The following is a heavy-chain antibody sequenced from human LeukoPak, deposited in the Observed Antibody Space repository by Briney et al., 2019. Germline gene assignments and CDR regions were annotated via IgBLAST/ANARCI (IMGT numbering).Heavy chain of an antibody. Sequence: SETLSLTCTVSGGSISSGDYYWSWIRQPPGKGLEWIGYIYYSGSTYYNPSLKSRVTISVDTSKNQFSLKLSSVAAADTAVYYCARGVYCSSTSCYLYNWNYGDYYYGMDVWGQGTTVTVSS. CDR3: ARGVYCSSTSCYLYNWNYGDYYYGMDV. D-gene: IGHD2-2*01. CDR2: IYYSGST. CDR1: GGSISSGDYY. J-gene: IGHJ6*02. V-gene: IGHV4-30-4*01.